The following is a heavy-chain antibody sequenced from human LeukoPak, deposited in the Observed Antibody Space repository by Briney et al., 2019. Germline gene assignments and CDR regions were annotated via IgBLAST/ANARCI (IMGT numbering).Heavy chain of an antibody. V-gene: IGHV4-59*08. CDR2: IYCSGST. CDR3: ARVGDCSVDSNCYHFADWFDP. CDR1: GGSISSYY. Sequence: SETLSLTCTVTGGSISSYYWSWIRQPPGKGLEWIGYIYCSGSTNYNPSLKSRVTISVDPSKNQFSLKLSSVTATDTAVYYCARVGDCSVDSNCYHFADWFDPWGQGTLVTVSS. D-gene: IGHD2-15*01. J-gene: IGHJ5*02.